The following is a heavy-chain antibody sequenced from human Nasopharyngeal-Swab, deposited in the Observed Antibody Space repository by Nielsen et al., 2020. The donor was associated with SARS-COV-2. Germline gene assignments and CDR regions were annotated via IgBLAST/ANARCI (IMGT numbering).Heavy chain of an antibody. Sequence: SLKISCAASGFTFDDYTMHWVRQPPGEGLEWVSGINWNSGRKGYADSVKGRFTISRDSSKNTLYLQMNSLRAEDTALYYCAKGDTNGANDAFDLWGQGTMVTVSS. CDR1: GFTFDDYT. D-gene: IGHD2-8*01. CDR2: INWNSGRK. CDR3: AKGDTNGANDAFDL. V-gene: IGHV3-9*01. J-gene: IGHJ3*01.